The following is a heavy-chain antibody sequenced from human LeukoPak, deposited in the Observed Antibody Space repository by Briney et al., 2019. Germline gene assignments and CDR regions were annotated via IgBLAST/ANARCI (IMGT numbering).Heavy chain of an antibody. Sequence: GGSLRPSCAASGFTFSSYWMHWVRQVPGKGLVWVSRINTDGSSTSYADSVKGRFTISRDNAKNTLYLQMNSLRAEDTAVYYCARDPYYYDRSGYYEGSGMDVWGQGTTVTVSS. CDR1: GFTFSSYW. CDR3: ARDPYYYDRSGYYEGSGMDV. V-gene: IGHV3-74*01. J-gene: IGHJ6*02. CDR2: INTDGSST. D-gene: IGHD3-22*01.